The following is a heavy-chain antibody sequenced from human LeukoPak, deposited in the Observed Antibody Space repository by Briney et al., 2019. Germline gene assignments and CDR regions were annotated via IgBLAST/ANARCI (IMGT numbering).Heavy chain of an antibody. CDR3: ARHYYDSSRHYYVDS. V-gene: IGHV3-7*01. CDR2: IKPDGSEK. J-gene: IGHJ4*02. Sequence: SGGSLRLSCTASEFAFSSYWMNWVRQAPGKGLEWVANIKPDGSEKYYLDSVMGRFTIFRDNARNSLYLQMNSLRVEDTAVYHCARHYYDSSRHYYVDSWGQGTLVTVSS. D-gene: IGHD3-22*01. CDR1: EFAFSSYW.